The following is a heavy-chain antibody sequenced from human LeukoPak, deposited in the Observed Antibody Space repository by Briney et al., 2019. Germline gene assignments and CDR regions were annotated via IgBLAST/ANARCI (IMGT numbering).Heavy chain of an antibody. Sequence: SQTLSLTCTVSGGSISSGSYYWSWIRQPAGKGLEWIGRIYTSGSTNYNPSLKSRVTISVDTSKNQFSLKLSSVTAADTAVYYCARVGAYDSSGYDSPPLDVWGQGTTVTVSS. CDR3: ARVGAYDSSGYDSPPLDV. J-gene: IGHJ6*02. D-gene: IGHD3-22*01. CDR1: GGSISSGSYY. V-gene: IGHV4-61*02. CDR2: IYTSGST.